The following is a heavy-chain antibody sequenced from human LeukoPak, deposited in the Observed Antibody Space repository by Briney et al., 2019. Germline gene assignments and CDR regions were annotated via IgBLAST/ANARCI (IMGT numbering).Heavy chain of an antibody. CDR1: GFTFDDYA. CDR2: ISGDGGIT. CDR3: AKDAQWGYGDYCLDY. J-gene: IGHJ4*02. D-gene: IGHD4-17*01. Sequence: GGSLRLSCAASGFTFDDYAMHWVRQAPGKGLEWVSLISGDGGITYYADSVKGRFTISRDNSKNSLYLQMNSLRTEDNASYYCAKDAQWGYGDYCLDYWGQGTLVTVSS. V-gene: IGHV3-43*02.